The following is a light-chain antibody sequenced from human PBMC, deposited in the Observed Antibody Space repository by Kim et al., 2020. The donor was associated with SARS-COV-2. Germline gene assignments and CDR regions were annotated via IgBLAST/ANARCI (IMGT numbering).Light chain of an antibody. V-gene: IGLV1-40*01. CDR1: SSNIGAGYE. CDR3: QSYDSSLTTLV. CDR2: DNT. J-gene: IGLJ2*01. Sequence: VTISCTGGSSNIGAGYEVHWYQRLPGTAPKLLIFDNTSRPSGVPDRFSGSKSGTSASLAITGLQAEDEADYYCQSYDSSLTTLVFGGGTQLTVL.